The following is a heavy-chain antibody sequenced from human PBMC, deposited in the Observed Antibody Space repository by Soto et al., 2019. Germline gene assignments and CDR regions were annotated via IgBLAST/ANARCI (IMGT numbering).Heavy chain of an antibody. CDR1: GGSISSSNYY. J-gene: IGHJ5*02. CDR2: FYYSGST. D-gene: IGHD3-22*01. V-gene: IGHV4-39*01. CDR3: ARPIEGGSSGYYH. Sequence: PSETLSLTCTVAGGSISSSNYYRAWIRQPPGKGLEWIGSFYYSGSTYYKPSLKSRVSISVDTSKNQFSLKLSSVTAADTAVYYCARPIEGGSSGYYHWGQGTLVTVSS.